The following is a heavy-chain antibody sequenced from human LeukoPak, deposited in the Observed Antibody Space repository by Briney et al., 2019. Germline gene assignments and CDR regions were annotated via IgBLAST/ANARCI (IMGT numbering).Heavy chain of an antibody. Sequence: GSSVKVSCKASGGTFSSYAISWVRQAPGQGLEWMGGIIPIFGTANYAQKFQGRVTITADKSTSTAYMELSSLRSEDTAVYYCARDSEAVAGPGEYWGQGTLVTVSS. CDR2: IIPIFGTA. D-gene: IGHD6-19*01. CDR3: ARDSEAVAGPGEY. CDR1: GGTFSSYA. J-gene: IGHJ4*02. V-gene: IGHV1-69*06.